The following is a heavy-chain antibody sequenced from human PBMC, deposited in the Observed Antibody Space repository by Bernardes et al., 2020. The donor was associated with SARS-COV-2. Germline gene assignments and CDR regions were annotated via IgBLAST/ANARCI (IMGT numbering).Heavy chain of an antibody. CDR1: GFTFSDYY. J-gene: IGHJ6*02. CDR2: ISSSGSTI. V-gene: IGHV3-11*04. CDR3: ARDRGITMVRGVIRYYYYGMDV. D-gene: IGHD3-10*01. Sequence: GGSLRLSCAASGFTFSDYYMSWIRQAPGKGLEWVSYISSSGSTIYYADSVKGRFTISRDNAKNSLYLQMNSLRAEDTAVYYCARDRGITMVRGVIRYYYYGMDVWGQGTKVTVSS.